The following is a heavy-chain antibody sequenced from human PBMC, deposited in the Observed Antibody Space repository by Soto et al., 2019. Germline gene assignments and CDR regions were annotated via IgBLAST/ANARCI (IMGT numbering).Heavy chain of an antibody. V-gene: IGHV3-23*01. CDR1: GFTFSNFA. CDR2: ISAGGVAT. J-gene: IGHJ4*02. D-gene: IGHD2-21*02. CDR3: AKRVTSGDEGF. Sequence: GGSLRLSCAASGFTFSNFALMWVRQAPGKGLECVSAISAGGVATYYADSVKGRFAVSRDNSKDTLYLQMNSLRGEDTAIYFCAKRVTSGDEGFWGRGTLVTVSS.